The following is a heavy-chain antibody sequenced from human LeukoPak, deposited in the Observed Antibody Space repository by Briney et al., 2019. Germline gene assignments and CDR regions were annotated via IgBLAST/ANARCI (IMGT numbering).Heavy chain of an antibody. J-gene: IGHJ6*03. Sequence: GGSLRLSCAASGLTFSSYSMNWVRQAPRKGLEWVSSISSSSSYIYYADSVKGRFTISRDNAKNSLYLQMNSLRAEDTAVYYCARVEWPFGATRSGCCMDDWGKGTTVTVSS. V-gene: IGHV3-21*01. CDR1: GLTFSSYS. CDR3: ARVEWPFGATRSGCCMDD. CDR2: ISSSSSYI. D-gene: IGHD1-26*01.